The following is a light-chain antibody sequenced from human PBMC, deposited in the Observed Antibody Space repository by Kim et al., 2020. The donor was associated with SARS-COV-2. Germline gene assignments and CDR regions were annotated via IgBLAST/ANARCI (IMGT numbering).Light chain of an antibody. Sequence: QSVLTQPPSVSAAPGQRVTISCSGGNSNIGNNHVSWYQQVPGTAPRLLIYADNERPSGIPDRFSGSRSGTSATLGITGLQTGDEADYFCATWDSSLGVDVFGGGTQLTVL. V-gene: IGLV1-51*01. CDR1: NSNIGNNH. CDR3: ATWDSSLGVDV. J-gene: IGLJ3*02. CDR2: ADN.